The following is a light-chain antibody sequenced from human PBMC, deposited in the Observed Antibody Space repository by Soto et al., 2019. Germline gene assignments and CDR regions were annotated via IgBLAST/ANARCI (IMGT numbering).Light chain of an antibody. V-gene: IGLV2-14*01. CDR2: EVS. J-gene: IGLJ1*01. CDR3: AAWDDSLNGYV. CDR1: SSDVGGYNY. Sequence: QSVLTQPASVSGSPGQSITISCTGTSSDVGGYNYVSWYQQHPGKAPKVMISEVSNRPSGVSNRFSGSKSGNTASLTISGLQAEDEADYYCAAWDDSLNGYVFGTGTKVTVL.